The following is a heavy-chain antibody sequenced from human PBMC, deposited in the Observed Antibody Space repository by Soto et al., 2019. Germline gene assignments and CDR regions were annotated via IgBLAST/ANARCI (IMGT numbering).Heavy chain of an antibody. V-gene: IGHV1-18*01. J-gene: IGHJ6*02. CDR1: GYTFTSCG. CDR3: AREGTYYDFWSGFYYGMDV. CDR2: ISAYNGNT. D-gene: IGHD3-3*01. Sequence: ASVKVSCKASGYTFTSCGISWVRQAPGQGLEWMGWISAYNGNTNYAQKLQGRVTMTTDTSTSTAYMELRSLRSDDTAVYYCAREGTYYDFWSGFYYGMDVWGQGTTVTVSS.